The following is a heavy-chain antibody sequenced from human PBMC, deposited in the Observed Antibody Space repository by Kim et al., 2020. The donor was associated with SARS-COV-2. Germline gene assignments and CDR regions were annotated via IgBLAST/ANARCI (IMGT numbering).Heavy chain of an antibody. CDR1: GGSFSGYY. CDR2: INHSGST. J-gene: IGHJ5*02. Sequence: SETLSLTCAVYGGSFSGYYWSWIRQPPGKGLEWIGEINHSGSTNYNPSLKSRITISVDTSKNQFSLKLSSVTAADTAVYYCARVAEYSSSWYDGLWWFDPWGQGTLVTVSS. D-gene: IGHD6-13*01. V-gene: IGHV4-34*01. CDR3: ARVAEYSSSWYDGLWWFDP.